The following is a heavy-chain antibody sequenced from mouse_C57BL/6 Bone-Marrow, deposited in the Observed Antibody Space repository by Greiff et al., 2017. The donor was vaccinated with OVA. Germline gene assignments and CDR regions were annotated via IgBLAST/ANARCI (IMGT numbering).Heavy chain of an antibody. J-gene: IGHJ3*01. V-gene: IGHV5-6*01. CDR3: ARHGRLRPFAY. D-gene: IGHD2-4*01. Sequence: EVQLVESGGDLVKPGGSLKLSCAASGFTFSSYGMSWVRQTPDKRLEWVATISSGGSYTYYPDSVKGRFTISRDNAKNTLYLQMSSLKSEDTAMYYCARHGRLRPFAYWGKGTLVTVSA. CDR1: GFTFSSYG. CDR2: ISSGGSYT.